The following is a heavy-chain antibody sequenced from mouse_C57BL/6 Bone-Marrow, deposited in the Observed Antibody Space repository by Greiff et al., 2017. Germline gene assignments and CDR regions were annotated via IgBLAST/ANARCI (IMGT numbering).Heavy chain of an antibody. J-gene: IGHJ4*01. Sequence: QVQLQQPGAELVKPGASVKVSCKASGYTFTSYWMHWVKQRPGQGLEWIGRIHPSDSDTNYNQKFKGKATLSVHKSSSTAYMQLSSLTSEDSAVYYCAIKDVHYDYVLYYAMDYWGQGTSVTVSS. CDR2: IHPSDSDT. CDR3: AIKDVHYDYVLYYAMDY. CDR1: GYTFTSYW. V-gene: IGHV1-74*01. D-gene: IGHD2-4*01.